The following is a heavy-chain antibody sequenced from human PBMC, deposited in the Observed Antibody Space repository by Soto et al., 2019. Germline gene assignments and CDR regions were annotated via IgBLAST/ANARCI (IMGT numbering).Heavy chain of an antibody. Sequence: PGGSLRLSCAASGFTFSSYAMSWVRQAPGKGLEWVSAISGSGGSTYYADSVKGRFTISRDNSKNTLYLQMNSLRAEDTAVYYCAKGKSSSGWYRGGMDVWGQGTTVTVSS. CDR2: ISGSGGST. CDR3: AKGKSSSGWYRGGMDV. D-gene: IGHD6-19*01. V-gene: IGHV3-23*01. J-gene: IGHJ6*02. CDR1: GFTFSSYA.